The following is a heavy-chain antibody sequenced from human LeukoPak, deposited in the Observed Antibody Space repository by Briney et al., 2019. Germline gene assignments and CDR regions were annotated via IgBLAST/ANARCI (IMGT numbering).Heavy chain of an antibody. CDR2: TYYRSKWYN. CDR3: VRGYNYGLDY. V-gene: IGHV6-1*01. Sequence: SQTLSLTCAIFGDSVSSNRATWHWIRQSPSRGLEWLGRTYYRSKWYNDYAVSVKGRININPDTSKNQFSLQLNSVTPEDTAVYYCVRGYNYGLDYWGQGTLVTVSS. CDR1: GDSVSSNRAT. D-gene: IGHD5-18*01. J-gene: IGHJ4*02.